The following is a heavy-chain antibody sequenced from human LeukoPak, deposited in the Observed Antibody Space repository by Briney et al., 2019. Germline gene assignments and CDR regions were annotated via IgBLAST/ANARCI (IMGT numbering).Heavy chain of an antibody. D-gene: IGHD3-22*01. CDR1: GFTFSSYD. Sequence: PGGSLRLSCAASGFTFSSYDMHWVRQATGKGLEWVSAIGTAGDTYYPGSVKGRFTISRENAKNSLYLQMNSLRAGDTAVYYCARGRAGYYYDSSGYYYYDYWGQGTLVTVSS. V-gene: IGHV3-13*01. CDR3: ARGRAGYYYDSSGYYYYDY. CDR2: IGTAGDT. J-gene: IGHJ4*02.